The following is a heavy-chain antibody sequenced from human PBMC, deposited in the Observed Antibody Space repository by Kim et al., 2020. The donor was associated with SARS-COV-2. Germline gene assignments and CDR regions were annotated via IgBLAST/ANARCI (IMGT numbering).Heavy chain of an antibody. Sequence: SETLSLTCTVSGGSISSYYWSWIRQPPGKGLEWIGYIYYSGSTNYNPSLKSRVTISVDTSKNQFSLKLSSVTAADTAVYYCATARYYYDSSGYYYSHFDYWGQGTLVTVSS. J-gene: IGHJ4*02. CDR2: IYYSGST. V-gene: IGHV4-59*13. D-gene: IGHD3-22*01. CDR3: ATARYYYDSSGYYYSHFDY. CDR1: GGSISSYY.